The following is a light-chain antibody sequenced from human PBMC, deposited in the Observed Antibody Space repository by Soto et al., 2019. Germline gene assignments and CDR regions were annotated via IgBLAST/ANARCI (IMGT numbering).Light chain of an antibody. CDR1: QSVSSSY. J-gene: IGKJ2*01. CDR2: GAS. V-gene: IGKV3-20*01. CDR3: YKYGSAPMYT. Sequence: EIVLTQSPGTLSLSPGERATLSCRASQSVSSSYLAWYQQKPGQAPRLLIYGASSRATGIPDRFSGSGSGTDFTLNISRLEPEDFAVYVCYKYGSAPMYTFGQGTKLEIK.